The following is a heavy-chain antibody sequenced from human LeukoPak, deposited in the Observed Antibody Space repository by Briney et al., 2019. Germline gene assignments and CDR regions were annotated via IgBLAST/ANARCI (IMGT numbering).Heavy chain of an antibody. J-gene: IGHJ4*02. Sequence: ASVKVSCKASGYTFTGYYMHWVRQAPGQGLEWMGQINPNSGGTNYAQKFQGRVTMTRDTSISTAYMELSRLRSDDAAVYYCASFPYDSSGYYPDYWGQGTLVTVSS. V-gene: IGHV1-2*06. CDR1: GYTFTGYY. CDR3: ASFPYDSSGYYPDY. D-gene: IGHD3-22*01. CDR2: INPNSGGT.